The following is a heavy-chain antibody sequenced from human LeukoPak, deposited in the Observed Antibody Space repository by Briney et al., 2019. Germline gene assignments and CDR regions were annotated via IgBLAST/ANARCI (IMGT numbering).Heavy chain of an antibody. CDR3: ARGVGYYDKYPGY. V-gene: IGHV1-69*13. CDR2: IIPIFGTA. J-gene: IGHJ4*02. CDR1: GYTFITYY. D-gene: IGHD3-22*01. Sequence: SVKVSCKTSGYTFITYYIHWVRQAPGQGLEWMGGIIPIFGTANYAQKFQGRVTITADESTSTAYMELSSLRSEDTAVYYCARGVGYYDKYPGYWGQGTLVTVSS.